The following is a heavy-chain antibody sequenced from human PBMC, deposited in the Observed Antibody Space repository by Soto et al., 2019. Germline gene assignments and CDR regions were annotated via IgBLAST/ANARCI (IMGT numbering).Heavy chain of an antibody. V-gene: IGHV3-30*18. CDR3: AKRAYDILTGYSIDY. Sequence: GGSLRLSCAASGFTFSSYGMHWVRQAPGKGLEWVAVISYDGSNKYYADSVKGRFTISRDNSKNTLYLQMNSLRAEDTAVYYCAKRAYDILTGYSIDYWGQGTLVTVSS. D-gene: IGHD3-9*01. J-gene: IGHJ4*02. CDR1: GFTFSSYG. CDR2: ISYDGSNK.